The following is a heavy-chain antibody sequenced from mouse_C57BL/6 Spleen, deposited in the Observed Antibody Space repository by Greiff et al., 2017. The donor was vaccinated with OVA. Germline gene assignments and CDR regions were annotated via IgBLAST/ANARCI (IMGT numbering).Heavy chain of an antibody. CDR1: GYTFTDYN. CDR2: INPNNGGT. Sequence: VQLKESGPELVKPGASVKIPCKASGYTFTDYNMDWVKQSHGKSLEWIGDINPNNGGTIYNQKFKGKATLTVDKSSSTAYMELRSLTSEDTAVYYCARGPFYSLWYFDVWGTGTTVTVSS. CDR3: ARGPFYSLWYFDV. J-gene: IGHJ1*03. V-gene: IGHV1-18*01. D-gene: IGHD2-12*01.